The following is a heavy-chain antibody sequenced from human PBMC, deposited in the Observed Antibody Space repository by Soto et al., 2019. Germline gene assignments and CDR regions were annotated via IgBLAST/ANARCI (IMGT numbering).Heavy chain of an antibody. Sequence: EVQLVESGGGLVQPGGSLRLSCAVSGFTFSRYWMHWFRQDPGNGLVWVSSINTDGTNTQYADSVRGRFTVSRDNAKNTVYLQMISLRSDDTAVYYCAKDLLWGQIDYWGQGTLVVVSS. V-gene: IGHV3-74*03. D-gene: IGHD3-16*01. J-gene: IGHJ4*02. CDR2: INTDGTNT. CDR1: GFTFSRYW. CDR3: AKDLLWGQIDY.